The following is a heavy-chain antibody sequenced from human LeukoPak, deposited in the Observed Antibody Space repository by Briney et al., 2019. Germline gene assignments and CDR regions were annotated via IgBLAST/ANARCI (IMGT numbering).Heavy chain of an antibody. Sequence: GGSLRLSCAASLCTFSSSWMHWVRQAPGKGLVWVSRINGDGTGTDYADSVKGRFSISRDNAKNTLYLQMNSLRSEDTAVYYCGKDPHSDYRDHTDSFDIWGQGTMVTVSS. D-gene: IGHD4-11*01. CDR3: GKDPHSDYRDHTDSFDI. CDR2: INGDGTGT. J-gene: IGHJ3*02. CDR1: LCTFSSSW. V-gene: IGHV3-74*01.